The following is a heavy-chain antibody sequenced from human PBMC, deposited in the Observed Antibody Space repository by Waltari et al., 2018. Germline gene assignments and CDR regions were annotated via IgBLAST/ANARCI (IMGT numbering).Heavy chain of an antibody. J-gene: IGHJ4*02. D-gene: IGHD2-2*01. CDR1: GCTFRGYS. V-gene: IGHV3-21*01. CDR2: ISSSSTYM. Sequence: EVLLVESGEGLVNPGGSLGVSCAPSGCTFRGYSMCWVCQAPGKGLEWVSSISSSSTYMYYTDSVKGRFTISRDNAKNSLYLQMNSLRAEDTALYFCTRGRDCSSPGCYGVGDYWGQGTMVTVSS. CDR3: TRGRDCSSPGCYGVGDY.